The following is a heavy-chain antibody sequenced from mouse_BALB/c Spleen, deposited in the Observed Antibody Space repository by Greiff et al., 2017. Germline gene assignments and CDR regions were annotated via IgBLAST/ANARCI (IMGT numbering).Heavy chain of an antibody. CDR1: GFTFSSYA. Sequence: EVKLVESGGGLVKPGGSLKLSCAASGFTFSSYAMSWVRQTPEKRLEWVATISSGGSYTYYPDSVKGRFTISRDNAKNTLYLQMSSLKSEDTAMYYCASLPGWFAYWGQGTLVTVSA. CDR3: ASLPGWFAY. J-gene: IGHJ3*01. CDR2: ISSGGSYT. V-gene: IGHV5-6*03.